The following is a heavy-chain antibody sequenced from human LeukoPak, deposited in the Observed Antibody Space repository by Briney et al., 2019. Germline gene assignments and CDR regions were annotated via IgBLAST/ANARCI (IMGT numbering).Heavy chain of an antibody. Sequence: GGSLRLSCAASGFTFSSSWMHWVRQVPGKGLVWVSRIKSDGSSTSYADSVKGRFTISRDNAKNTLYLQMNSLRAEDTAVYYCAGVLGVRDLAYFDYWGHGTLVTVSS. J-gene: IGHJ4*01. D-gene: IGHD3-10*01. CDR3: AGVLGVRDLAYFDY. CDR1: GFTFSSSW. V-gene: IGHV3-74*01. CDR2: IKSDGSST.